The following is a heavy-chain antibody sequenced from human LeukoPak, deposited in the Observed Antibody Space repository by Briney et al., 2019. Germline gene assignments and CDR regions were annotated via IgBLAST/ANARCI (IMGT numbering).Heavy chain of an antibody. D-gene: IGHD3-3*01. V-gene: IGHV1-69*05. Sequence: GASVKVSCKVSGGTFSSYAISWVRQAPGQGLEWMGGIIPIFGTANYAQKFQGRVTITTDESTSTAYMELSSLRSEDTAVYYCARVNYDFWSGYYGRGYMDDWGKGTTVTVSS. CDR2: IIPIFGTA. CDR3: ARVNYDFWSGYYGRGYMDD. CDR1: GGTFSSYA. J-gene: IGHJ6*03.